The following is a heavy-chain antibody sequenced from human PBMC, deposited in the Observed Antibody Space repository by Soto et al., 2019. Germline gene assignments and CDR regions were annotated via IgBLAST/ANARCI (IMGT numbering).Heavy chain of an antibody. CDR1: GGSVSSDNHY. V-gene: IGHV4-61*01. CDR3: ARETRPSRKLRTTSSFDH. CDR2: AHFSGST. D-gene: IGHD2-15*01. J-gene: IGHJ4*02. Sequence: QLQLQESGPGLVKPSETLSLTCTVSGGSVSSDNHYWTWIRQPPGKGLEWIGYAHFSGSTNYNPSLKTRAPISADTSKNELSLRLTSVTAADSAIYFCARETRPSRKLRTTSSFDHWGPGTLVTVSS.